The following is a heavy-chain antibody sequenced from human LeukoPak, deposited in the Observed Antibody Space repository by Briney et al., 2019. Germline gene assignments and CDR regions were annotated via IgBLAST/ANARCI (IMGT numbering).Heavy chain of an antibody. CDR1: GGTFSSYA. V-gene: IGHV1-18*01. D-gene: IGHD3-3*01. CDR2: ISAYNGNT. J-gene: IGHJ4*02. Sequence: ASVKVSCKASGGTFSSYAISWVRQAPGQGLEWMGWISAYNGNTNYAQKLQGRVTMTTDTSTSTAYMELRSLRSDDTAVYYCARGLYDFWSGPPIDYWGQGTLVTVSS. CDR3: ARGLYDFWSGPPIDY.